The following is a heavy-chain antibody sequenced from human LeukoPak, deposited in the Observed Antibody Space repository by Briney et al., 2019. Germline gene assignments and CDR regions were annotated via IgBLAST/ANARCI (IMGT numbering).Heavy chain of an antibody. J-gene: IGHJ4*02. V-gene: IGHV3-30-3*01. D-gene: IGHD4-17*01. CDR1: GFTFSSYA. CDR3: ARVGKPPGNDYGDSLGY. Sequence: PGGSLRLSCAASGFTFSSYAMHWVRQAPGKGLEWVAVISYDGSNKYYADSVKGRFTISRDNSKNTLYLQMNSLRAEDTAVYYCARVGKPPGNDYGDSLGYWGQGTLVTVSS. CDR2: ISYDGSNK.